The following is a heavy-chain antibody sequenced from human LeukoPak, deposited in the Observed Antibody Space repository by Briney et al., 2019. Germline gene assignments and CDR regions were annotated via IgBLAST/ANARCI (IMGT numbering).Heavy chain of an antibody. Sequence: ASVKVSCKASGYTFTGYYLHWVRQAPGQGLEWMGWINPNSGGTNYAQKFRGRVTMTWDTSISTAYMELTRLRSDDTAVYYCARDRARVAGLYYFDFWGPGTLVTVSS. V-gene: IGHV1-2*02. CDR1: GYTFTGYY. D-gene: IGHD6-19*01. J-gene: IGHJ4*02. CDR3: ARDRARVAGLYYFDF. CDR2: INPNSGGT.